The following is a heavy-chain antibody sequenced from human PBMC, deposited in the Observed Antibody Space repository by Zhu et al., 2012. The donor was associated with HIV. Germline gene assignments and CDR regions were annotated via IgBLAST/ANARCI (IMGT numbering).Heavy chain of an antibody. J-gene: IGHJ3*01. CDR1: GGTISSSSYF. CDR3: AKTRTSGWYSYAFHV. Sequence: QVQLQESGPGLVKPSETLSLTCTVSGGTISSSSYFWAWIRQTPGKGLEWIGSIYYGGSTHYNPSLKSRLSISVDTSKNQFPLKLSSVTAADTALYHCAKTRTSGWYSYAFHVWGQGTMVTVSS. V-gene: IGHV4-39*01. CDR2: IYYGGST. D-gene: IGHD6-19*01.